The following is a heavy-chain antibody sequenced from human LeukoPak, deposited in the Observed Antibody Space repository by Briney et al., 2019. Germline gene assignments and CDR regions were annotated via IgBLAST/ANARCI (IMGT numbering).Heavy chain of an antibody. V-gene: IGHV1-18*01. CDR1: GYTLTELS. CDR2: ISAYNGNT. Sequence: ASVKVSCKVSGYTLTELSMHWVRQAPGQGLEWMGWISAYNGNTNYAQKLQGRVTMTTDTSTSTAYMGLRSLRSDDTAVYYRARDSYGSGVYYFDYWGQGTLVTVSS. CDR3: ARDSYGSGVYYFDY. D-gene: IGHD3-10*01. J-gene: IGHJ4*02.